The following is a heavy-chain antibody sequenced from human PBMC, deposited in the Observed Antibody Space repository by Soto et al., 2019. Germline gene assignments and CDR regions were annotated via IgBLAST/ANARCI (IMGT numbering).Heavy chain of an antibody. D-gene: IGHD4-4*01. CDR3: ARTRTTVTTYFDD. J-gene: IGHJ4*02. Sequence: VESGGGLVQPGESLRLSCAASGFTVSSNYMTWVRQAPGKGLEWVSVIYTGGNTYYADSVKGRFTISRDNSKNTVYLQMNNLRTEDTAVYYCARTRTTVTTYFDDWGQGTLVTVSS. V-gene: IGHV3-66*01. CDR1: GFTVSSNY. CDR2: IYTGGNT.